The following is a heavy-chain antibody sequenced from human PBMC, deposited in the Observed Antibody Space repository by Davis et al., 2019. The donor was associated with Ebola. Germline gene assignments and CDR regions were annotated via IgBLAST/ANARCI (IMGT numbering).Heavy chain of an antibody. Sequence: AASVKVSCKASGNTFTGYYIHWVRQAPGQGLEWMGWINPDTGDTNLAQKFVGRVTMTRDSSISTAYMELRSLRSDDTAVYYCASGTGRGGLDVWGQGTTGTVSS. CDR3: ASGTGRGGLDV. CDR2: INPDTGDT. J-gene: IGHJ6*02. V-gene: IGHV1-2*02. D-gene: IGHD3/OR15-3a*01. CDR1: GNTFTGYY.